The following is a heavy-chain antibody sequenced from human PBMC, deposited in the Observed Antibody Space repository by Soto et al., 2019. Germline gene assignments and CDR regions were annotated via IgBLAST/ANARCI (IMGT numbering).Heavy chain of an antibody. CDR1: GFTFSSYA. Sequence: GGSLRLCCAASGFTFSSYAMSWVRQAPGKGLERVSAISGSGGSTYYADSVKGRFTISRDNSKNTLYLQMNSLRAEDTAVYYCAKLQIWGDIVVVPPAPNDYWGQGTLVTVSS. CDR3: AKLQIWGDIVVVPPAPNDY. CDR2: ISGSGGST. J-gene: IGHJ4*02. D-gene: IGHD2-2*01. V-gene: IGHV3-23*01.